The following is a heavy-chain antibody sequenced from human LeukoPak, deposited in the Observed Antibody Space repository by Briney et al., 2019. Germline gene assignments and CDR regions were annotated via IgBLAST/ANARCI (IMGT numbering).Heavy chain of an antibody. V-gene: IGHV4-4*02. J-gene: IGHJ3*02. D-gene: IGHD2-21*02. CDR3: ARGVTAIWGVFDI. Sequence: KPSGTLSLTCGVSGGSISSTNWWTWVRQPPGEGLEWIGYIYYSGITYYNPSLKSRVTISVDTSKNQFSLKLSSVTAADTAVYYCARGVTAIWGVFDIWGQGTMVTVSS. CDR2: IYYSGIT. CDR1: GGSISSTNW.